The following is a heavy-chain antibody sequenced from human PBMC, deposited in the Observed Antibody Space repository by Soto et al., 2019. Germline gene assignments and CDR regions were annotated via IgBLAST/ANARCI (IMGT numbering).Heavy chain of an antibody. V-gene: IGHV3-23*01. CDR1: GFNFRSYA. J-gene: IGHJ4*02. Sequence: PGGSLRLSSTASGFNFRSYAMSWVRQAPGKGLEWVSVISGSGGSTYYVDSVKGRFTISRDNSKNTLYLQMNSLRAEDTAVYYCAFRSGGGPYDYWGQGTLVTVS. D-gene: IGHD3-10*01. CDR2: ISGSGGST. CDR3: AFRSGGGPYDY.